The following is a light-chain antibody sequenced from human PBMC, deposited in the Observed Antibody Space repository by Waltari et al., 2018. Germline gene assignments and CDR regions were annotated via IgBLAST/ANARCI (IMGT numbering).Light chain of an antibody. CDR1: QGISSW. V-gene: IGKV1-12*01. Sequence: DIQMTQSPSSLSASVGDKVPITCRASQGISSWLAWYQQKPGKAPNLLIYTTSNLQSGVPSRFSGGGSGTDYTLTISSLQPEDFATYYCQQGYNTPFTFGPGTKVDIK. CDR2: TTS. CDR3: QQGYNTPFT. J-gene: IGKJ3*01.